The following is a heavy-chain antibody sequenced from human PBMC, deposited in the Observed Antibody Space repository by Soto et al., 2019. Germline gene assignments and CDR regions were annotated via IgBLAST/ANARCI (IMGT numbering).Heavy chain of an antibody. Sequence: QVQLVQSGAEVKKPGSSVKVSCKASGGTFSSYAISWVRQAPGQGLEWMGGIIPIFGTANYAQKFQGRVTVTADESTRTAYMELSSLRSEDTAVYYCARYIVVVVAATLEYYYYGIDVWGQGTTVTVSS. CDR1: GGTFSSYA. CDR3: ARYIVVVVAATLEYYYYGIDV. J-gene: IGHJ6*02. D-gene: IGHD2-15*01. CDR2: IIPIFGTA. V-gene: IGHV1-69*01.